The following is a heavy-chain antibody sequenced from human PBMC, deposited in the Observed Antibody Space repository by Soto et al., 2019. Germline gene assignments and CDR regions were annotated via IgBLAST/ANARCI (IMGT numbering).Heavy chain of an antibody. V-gene: IGHV4-59*08. CDR2: VYYSGST. D-gene: IGHD5-18*01. Sequence: PSETLSLTCTVSGGSIISIYWTWIRQPPGKGLEWLGYVYYSGSTNYNPSLKSRVTISVDTSKNQFSLKLSSVTAADTAVYYCASRGYRYGYFDYWSQGTLVTVS. J-gene: IGHJ4*02. CDR1: GGSIISIY. CDR3: ASRGYRYGYFDY.